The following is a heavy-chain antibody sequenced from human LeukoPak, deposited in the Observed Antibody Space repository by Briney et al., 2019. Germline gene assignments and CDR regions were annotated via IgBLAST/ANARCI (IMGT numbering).Heavy chain of an antibody. Sequence: GGSLRLSCAASGFTFSSYSMNWVRQAPGKGLEWVSSISISSTYIYYADSGKGRFTISRDNDKNSLYLQMNSLRAEDTAVYYCARDRGKGGLSDAFDIWGQGTMVTVSS. V-gene: IGHV3-21*01. D-gene: IGHD4/OR15-4a*01. CDR1: GFTFSSYS. CDR3: ARDRGKGGLSDAFDI. CDR2: ISISSTYI. J-gene: IGHJ3*02.